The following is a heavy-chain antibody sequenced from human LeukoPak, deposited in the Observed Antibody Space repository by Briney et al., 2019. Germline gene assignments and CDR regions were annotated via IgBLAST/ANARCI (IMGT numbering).Heavy chain of an antibody. Sequence: ASVKVSCKASGYTFTSYYMHWVRQAPGQGLEWMGIINPSGGSTSYAQKLQGRVTMTTDTSTSTAYMELRSLRSDDTAVYYCARGGAYYYDSSGYHPDDYWGQGTLVTVSS. V-gene: IGHV1-46*01. J-gene: IGHJ4*02. CDR3: ARGGAYYYDSSGYHPDDY. D-gene: IGHD3-22*01. CDR2: INPSGGST. CDR1: GYTFTSYY.